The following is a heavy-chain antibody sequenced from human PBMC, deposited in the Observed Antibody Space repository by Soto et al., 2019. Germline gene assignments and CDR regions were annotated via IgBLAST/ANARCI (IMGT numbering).Heavy chain of an antibody. CDR2: IIPILGIA. Sequence: QGQLVQSGAEVKKPGSSVKVSCKASGGTFSSYTISWVRQAPGQGLEWMGRIIPILGIANYAQKFQGRVTITADKSTSTAYMELSSLRSEDTAVYYCARDPPVVPATAIPPFYWGQGTLVTVSS. CDR1: GGTFSSYT. CDR3: ARDPPVVPATAIPPFY. J-gene: IGHJ4*02. V-gene: IGHV1-69*08. D-gene: IGHD2-2*02.